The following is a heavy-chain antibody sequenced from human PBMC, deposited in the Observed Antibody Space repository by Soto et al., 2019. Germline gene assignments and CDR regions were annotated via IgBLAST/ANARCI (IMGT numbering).Heavy chain of an antibody. V-gene: IGHV3-23*01. Sequence: EVELLESGGGLVQPGGSLRLSCVASAFTFTNYAMSWVRQAPGKGLEWVSAINGGGDSTYYGESVKGRFTISRDNSKNTLYLQMNSLRAEDTAVYYCVEDEVTSGALIVIPPGYWGQGPLVTVSS. J-gene: IGHJ4*02. CDR1: AFTFTNYA. D-gene: IGHD3-16*02. CDR2: INGGGDST. CDR3: VEDEVTSGALIVIPPGY.